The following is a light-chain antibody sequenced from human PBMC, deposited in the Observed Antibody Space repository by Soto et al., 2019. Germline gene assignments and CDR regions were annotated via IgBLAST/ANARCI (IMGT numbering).Light chain of an antibody. Sequence: IVMTQSPATLSVSPCEIATLSCSSSQSISTNLAWYQQKPGQAPRLLIYDASTRAAGIPARFSGSGSGTEFTLTISSLQSEDFAVYYCQQYNNWPPITFGQGTRLEIK. CDR3: QQYNNWPPIT. V-gene: IGKV3-15*01. CDR1: QSISTN. CDR2: DAS. J-gene: IGKJ5*01.